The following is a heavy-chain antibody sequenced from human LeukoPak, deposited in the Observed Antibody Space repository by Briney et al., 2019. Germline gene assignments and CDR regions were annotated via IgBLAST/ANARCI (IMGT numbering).Heavy chain of an antibody. Sequence: ASVKLSCKVSGYTFTDYYMHWVQQAPGKGLEWMGLVDPEDGETIYAEKFQGRVTITADTSTDTAYMELSSLRSEDTAVYYCATEVVVRVRGVTYLDYWGQGTQVTVSS. V-gene: IGHV1-69-2*01. CDR3: ATEVVVRVRGVTYLDY. D-gene: IGHD3-10*01. CDR2: VDPEDGET. CDR1: GYTFTDYY. J-gene: IGHJ4*02.